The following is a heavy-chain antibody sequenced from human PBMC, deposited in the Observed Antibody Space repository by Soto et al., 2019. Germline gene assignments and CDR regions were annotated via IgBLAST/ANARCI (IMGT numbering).Heavy chain of an antibody. D-gene: IGHD6-13*01. J-gene: IGHJ4*02. CDR3: VRALAAVQE. CDR2: ITRSGST. CDR1: GGSFSSYY. V-gene: IGHV4-34*01. Sequence: PSETLSLTCAVYGGSFSSYYWSWIRQPPGKGLEWIGEITRSGSTNYNPSLKSRVTISVDTSKQLFSLSLTSVTAADTAVYFCVRALAAVQEWGQGTLVTVSS.